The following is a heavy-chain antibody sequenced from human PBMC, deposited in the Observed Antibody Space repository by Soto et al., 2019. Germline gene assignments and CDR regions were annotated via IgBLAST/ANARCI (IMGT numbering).Heavy chain of an antibody. CDR1: GFTFSGSA. CDR3: AGKYSSSSYPPR. Sequence: PVGSLRLSCAASGFTFSGSAIHWVRQASGKGLEWVSVIYSGGSTYYADSVRGRFTISRDNSKNTLYLQMNSLRAEDTAVYYCAGKYSSSSYPPRWGQGTLVTVSS. CDR2: IYSGGST. V-gene: IGHV3-66*01. J-gene: IGHJ4*02. D-gene: IGHD6-6*01.